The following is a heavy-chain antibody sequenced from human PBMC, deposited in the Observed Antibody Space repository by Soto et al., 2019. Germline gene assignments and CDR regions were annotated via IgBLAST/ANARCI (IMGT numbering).Heavy chain of an antibody. J-gene: IGHJ5*02. Sequence: EVQLVESGGGLVKPGGSLKLSCEASGFSFRNAWMSWVRQAPGKGLEWVGRIKSKTDGGTTDYGAPVKGSFTISRDDSKNTLYLQMNSLKTEDTAVYYCSTGLAGTWGQGTLVTVSS. V-gene: IGHV3-15*01. CDR3: STGLAGT. CDR1: GFSFRNAW. CDR2: IKSKTDGGTT. D-gene: IGHD6-19*01.